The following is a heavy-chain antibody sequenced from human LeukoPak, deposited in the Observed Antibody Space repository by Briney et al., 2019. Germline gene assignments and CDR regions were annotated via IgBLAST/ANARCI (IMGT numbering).Heavy chain of an antibody. D-gene: IGHD4-17*01. CDR2: IRPMNSDV. CDR1: GYNFNTYW. Sequence: GDSLKISCKGSGYNFNTYWVAWVRQLPGKGLEWMGIIRPMNSDVRYSPSFQGQVAISADRSINTAYLQWSSLTASDTAMYYCASRPFETTVVPWDFYWGQGTQVIVSS. CDR3: ASRPFETTVVPWDFY. J-gene: IGHJ4*02. V-gene: IGHV5-51*01.